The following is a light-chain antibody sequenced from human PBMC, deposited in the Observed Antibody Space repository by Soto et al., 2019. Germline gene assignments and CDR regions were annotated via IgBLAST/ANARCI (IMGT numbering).Light chain of an antibody. CDR3: QQYYSFPIT. V-gene: IGKV1-17*03. J-gene: IGKJ5*01. CDR2: AAS. Sequence: DIQMTQSPSAMSASVGDRVTITCRASQGISNYLAWFQQKPGTVPKRLIYAASILQSGVPSRFSGSGSGTDFTLTISCLQSEDFATYYCQQYYSFPITFGQGTRLEIK. CDR1: QGISNY.